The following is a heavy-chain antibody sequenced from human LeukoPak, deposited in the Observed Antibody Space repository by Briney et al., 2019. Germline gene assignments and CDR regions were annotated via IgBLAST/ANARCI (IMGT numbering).Heavy chain of an antibody. CDR3: ARGPYPYGDYVPLYNWFDP. J-gene: IGHJ5*02. Sequence: ASVKVSCKASGYTFTGYYMHWVRQAPGQGLEWMGRINPNSGGTNYAQKFQGRVTMTRDTSISTAYMELSRLRPDDTAVYYCARGPYPYGDYVPLYNWFDPWGQGTLVTVST. CDR1: GYTFTGYY. CDR2: INPNSGGT. D-gene: IGHD4-17*01. V-gene: IGHV1-2*06.